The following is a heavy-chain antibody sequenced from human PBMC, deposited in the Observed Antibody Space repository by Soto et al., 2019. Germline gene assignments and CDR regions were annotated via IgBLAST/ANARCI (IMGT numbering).Heavy chain of an antibody. CDR2: ISGSGST. CDR1: GFTVSSYA. Sequence: EVQLLESGGGLVQPGGSPRLSCAASGFTVSSYAMSWVRQAPGKGLEWVSVISGSGSTYSAGSVKGRFTISRDSSKNTVYLQMNSLRAEDTAVYYCAKALRFTFTTGYYMDVWGRGTTVTVSS. J-gene: IGHJ6*03. D-gene: IGHD3-16*01. CDR3: AKALRFTFTTGYYMDV. V-gene: IGHV3-23*01.